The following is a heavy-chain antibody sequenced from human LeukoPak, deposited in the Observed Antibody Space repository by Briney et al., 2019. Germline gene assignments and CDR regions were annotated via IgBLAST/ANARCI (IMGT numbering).Heavy chain of an antibody. CDR2: ISYDGSNK. CDR3: ARDLGSITIFGVVTPSPDY. J-gene: IGHJ4*02. V-gene: IGHV3-30*03. D-gene: IGHD3-3*01. CDR1: GFTFSSYG. Sequence: GGSLSLSCAASGFTFSSYGMHWVRQAPGKGLEWVVVISYDGSNKYYADSVKGRFTISRDNSKNTLYLQMNSLRAEDTAVYYCARDLGSITIFGVVTPSPDYWGQGTLVTVSS.